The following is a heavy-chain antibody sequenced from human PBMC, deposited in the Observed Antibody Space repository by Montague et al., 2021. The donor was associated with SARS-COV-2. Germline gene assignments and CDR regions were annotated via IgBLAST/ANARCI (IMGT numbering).Heavy chain of an antibody. CDR1: GGSFSGYY. CDR3: ACGEITTRGLIYYYGMDV. Sequence: SETLSLTCAVYGGSFSGYYWTWIRQSPRKGLEWIGEINHSGSTNYNPSLKSRVTISVDTSKNQFSLKLSSVTAADTAVYYCACGEITTRGLIYYYGMDVGGQGTTAPVPS. D-gene: IGHD4-11*01. V-gene: IGHV4-34*01. CDR2: INHSGST. J-gene: IGHJ6*02.